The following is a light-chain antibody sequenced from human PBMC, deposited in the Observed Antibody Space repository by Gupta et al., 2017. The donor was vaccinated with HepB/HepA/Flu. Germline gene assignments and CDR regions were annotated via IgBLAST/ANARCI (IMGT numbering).Light chain of an antibody. CDR3: QQYNIWPIT. J-gene: IGKJ4*01. CDR1: QSFSSN. V-gene: IGKV3-15*01. CDR2: GAS. Sequence: HSTGTLSVSPGERGTLACRASQSFSSNLAWYQQKPGQAPRLLMYGASTRATGIPARFSGSGSGTEFTLTISSLQSEDFAVYYCQQYNIWPITFGGGTKVEIK.